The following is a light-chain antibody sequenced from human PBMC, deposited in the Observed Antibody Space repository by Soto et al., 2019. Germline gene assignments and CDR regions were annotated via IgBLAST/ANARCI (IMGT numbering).Light chain of an antibody. J-gene: IGKJ4*01. CDR3: RQYGGSPPVT. V-gene: IGKV3-20*01. CDR2: GAS. CDR1: QSVTSNY. Sequence: EIVLTQSPGTLSLSPGERATLSCRASQSVTSNYLAWYQQKPGQAPRLLIYGASSRAPGIPDRFSGSGSGTDFTLTISRLEPEDVAVYYCRQYGGSPPVTFGGGTKVEIK.